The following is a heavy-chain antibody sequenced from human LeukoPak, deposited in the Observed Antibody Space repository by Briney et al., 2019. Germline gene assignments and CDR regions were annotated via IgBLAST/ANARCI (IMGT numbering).Heavy chain of an antibody. V-gene: IGHV3-74*01. D-gene: IGHD5-18*01. CDR2: INSDGSST. CDR1: GFTFSGYW. CDR3: ARDRGDTGTEFDY. Sequence: SGGSLTLSCAASGFTFSGYWMHWVRQAPGKGLVWVSRINSDGSSTRYADSVKGRFTISRDNAKNTLYLQMNSLRAEDTAVYYCARDRGDTGTEFDYWGQGTLVTVSS. J-gene: IGHJ4*02.